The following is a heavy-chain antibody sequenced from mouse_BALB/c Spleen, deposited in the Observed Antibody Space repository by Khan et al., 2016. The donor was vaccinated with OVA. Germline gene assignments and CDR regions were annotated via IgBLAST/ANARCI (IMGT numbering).Heavy chain of an antibody. CDR3: ERVGYNGTIDY. Sequence: QIQLVQSGPELKKPGETVKISCKASGYTFTIYGMNWVRQAPGKGLKWMGWINTYTGEPTYADDFKGRFAFSLETSASTVYLQINNLKNEDTATXFCERVGYNGTIDYWGQGTSVTVSS. CDR1: GYTFTIYG. V-gene: IGHV9-3-1*01. CDR2: INTYTGEP. D-gene: IGHD2-14*01. J-gene: IGHJ4*01.